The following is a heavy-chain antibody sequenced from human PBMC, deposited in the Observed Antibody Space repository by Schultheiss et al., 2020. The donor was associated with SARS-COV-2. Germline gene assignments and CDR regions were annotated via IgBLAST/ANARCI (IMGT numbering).Heavy chain of an antibody. CDR2: IYTSGST. CDR1: GGSFSAYY. CDR3: ARLLDYYGSGSLGYYYYGMDV. D-gene: IGHD3-10*01. J-gene: IGHJ6*02. V-gene: IGHV4-59*10. Sequence: SETLSLTCDVYGGSFSAYYWSWIRQPPGKGLEWIGRIYTSGSTNYNPSLKSRVTISVDTSKNQFSLKLSSVTAADTAVYYCARLLDYYGSGSLGYYYYGMDVWGQGTTVTVSS.